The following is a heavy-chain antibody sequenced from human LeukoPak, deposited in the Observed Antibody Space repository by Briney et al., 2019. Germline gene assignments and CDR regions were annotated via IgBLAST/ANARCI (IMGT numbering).Heavy chain of an antibody. D-gene: IGHD3-10*01. CDR2: INHSGST. J-gene: IGHJ6*02. CDR3: ARGLLIRGPYYYYGMDV. V-gene: IGHV4-34*01. Sequence: SETLSLTCAVYGGSFSGYYWSWIRQPPGKGLEWIGEINHSGSTNYNPSLKGRVTISVDTSKNQFSLKLSSVTAADTAVYYCARGLLIRGPYYYYGMDVWGQGTTVTVSS. CDR1: GGSFSGYY.